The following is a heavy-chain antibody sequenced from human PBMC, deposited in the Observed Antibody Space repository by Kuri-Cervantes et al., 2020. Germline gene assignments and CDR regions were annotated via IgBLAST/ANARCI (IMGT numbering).Heavy chain of an antibody. CDR2: IYYSGST. V-gene: IGHV4-59*01. J-gene: IGHJ4*02. D-gene: IGHD1-26*01. CDR3: ARDRPIVGATRGY. Sequence: GSLRLSCAVYGGSFSGYYWSWIRQPPGKGLEWIGYIYYSGSTNYNPSLKSRVTISVDTSKNQFSLKLSSVTAADTAVYYCARDRPIVGATRGYWGQGTLVTVSS. CDR1: GGSFSGYY.